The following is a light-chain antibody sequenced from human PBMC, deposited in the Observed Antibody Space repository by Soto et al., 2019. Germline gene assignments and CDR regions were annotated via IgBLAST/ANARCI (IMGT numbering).Light chain of an antibody. CDR2: AAS. Sequence: DIQMTQSPSSLSASIGDRVTITCRARQSIGNYLNWFQQKPGKAPKLLVYAASSLQSGVPSRFTGSGSGTDFSLTISSLQPEDFASYFCQQSHTSPRTFGPGTRVEI. V-gene: IGKV1-39*01. J-gene: IGKJ1*01. CDR1: QSIGNY. CDR3: QQSHTSPRT.